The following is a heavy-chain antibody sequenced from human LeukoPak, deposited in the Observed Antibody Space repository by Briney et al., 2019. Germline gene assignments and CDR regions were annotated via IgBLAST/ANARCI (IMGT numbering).Heavy chain of an antibody. D-gene: IGHD6-19*01. V-gene: IGHV4-34*01. Sequence: SETLSLTCAVYGGSFSGYYWSWIRQPPGKGLEWIGEINHSGSTNYNPSLKSRVTISVDTSKNQFSLKLSSVTAADTAVYYCASLPSSSGWYLGHFDIWGKGTMVTVS. J-gene: IGHJ3*02. CDR3: ASLPSSSGWYLGHFDI. CDR2: INHSGST. CDR1: GGSFSGYY.